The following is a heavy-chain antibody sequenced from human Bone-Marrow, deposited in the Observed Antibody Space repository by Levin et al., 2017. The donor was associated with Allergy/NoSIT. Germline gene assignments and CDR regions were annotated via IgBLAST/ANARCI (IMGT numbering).Heavy chain of an antibody. CDR2: ISYDGSGT. CDR3: AKEAGYASRRDYDY. CDR1: GFTFSSYG. Sequence: PGGSLRLSCAASGFTFSSYGMHWVRQAPGKGLEWVAAISYDGSGTYYADSVRGRFTIARDTSKNTMFLQMNSLRAEDTAVYYCAKEAGYASRRDYDYWDQGTQVTVSS. D-gene: IGHD6-13*01. V-gene: IGHV3-30*18. J-gene: IGHJ4*02.